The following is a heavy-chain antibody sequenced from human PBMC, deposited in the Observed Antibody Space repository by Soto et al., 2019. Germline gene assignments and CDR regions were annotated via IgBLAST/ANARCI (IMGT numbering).Heavy chain of an antibody. Sequence: ASVKVSCKASGYTFTSYYMHWVRQAPGQGLEWMGIINPSGGSTSYAQKFQGRVTMTRDTSTSTVYMELSSLRSEDTAVYYCARAYYDSDYYYYGMDVWGQGTTVTVSS. V-gene: IGHV1-46*01. J-gene: IGHJ6*02. D-gene: IGHD3-3*01. CDR3: ARAYYDSDYYYYGMDV. CDR2: INPSGGST. CDR1: GYTFTSYY.